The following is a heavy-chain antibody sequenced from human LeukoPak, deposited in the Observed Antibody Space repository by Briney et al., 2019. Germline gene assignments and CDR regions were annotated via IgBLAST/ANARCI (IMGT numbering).Heavy chain of an antibody. CDR1: GFTFNNYG. D-gene: IGHD1-26*01. CDR2: KAYDGVNK. V-gene: IGHV3-30*18. J-gene: IGHJ4*02. CDR3: AKDSLRGRDYGYYFDY. Sequence: ESGGSLRLSCAASGFTFNNYGMHWVRQAPGKGLEWVAFKAYDGVNKYYPDSGKGRFTISRDNSKNTVHLEMNSLRAEDTAVFYCAKDSLRGRDYGYYFDYWGQGTLVTVS.